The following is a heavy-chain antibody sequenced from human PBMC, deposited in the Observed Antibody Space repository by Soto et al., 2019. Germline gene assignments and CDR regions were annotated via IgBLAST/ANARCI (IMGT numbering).Heavy chain of an antibody. Sequence: QVQLVQSGGEVKKPGASVKVSCKASGYIFTDYGISWVRQAPGQGLEWMGWSSGYNGNTNYAQKFQGRVTMTTETSTNTAYMELRSLRSDDTAVYYCARVGDIAVVGPWFDPWGQGTPVTVSS. D-gene: IGHD2-2*01. CDR2: SSGYNGNT. V-gene: IGHV1-18*04. CDR1: GYIFTDYG. CDR3: ARVGDIAVVGPWFDP. J-gene: IGHJ5*02.